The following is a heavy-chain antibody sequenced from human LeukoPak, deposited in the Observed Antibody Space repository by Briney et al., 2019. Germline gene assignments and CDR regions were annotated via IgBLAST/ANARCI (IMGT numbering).Heavy chain of an antibody. D-gene: IGHD3-16*02. CDR2: IIPILGLA. V-gene: IGHV1-69*04. CDR1: GGTFSSYA. Sequence: SVKVSCKASGGTFSSYAISWVRQAPGQGLEWMGRIIPILGLANYAQKFQGRVTITADKSTSTAYMELSSLRSEDTAVYYCASFIDYVWGSYRYTSAAAWAIFDYWGQGTLVTVSS. J-gene: IGHJ4*02. CDR3: ASFIDYVWGSYRYTSAAAWAIFDY.